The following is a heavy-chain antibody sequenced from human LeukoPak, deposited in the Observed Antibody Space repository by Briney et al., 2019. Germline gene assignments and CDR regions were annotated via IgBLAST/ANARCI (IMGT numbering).Heavy chain of an antibody. CDR3: ARWAGFSGYDPNFDY. CDR2: ISVDSGNT. V-gene: IGHV1-18*01. J-gene: IGHJ4*02. D-gene: IGHD5-12*01. Sequence: GASVKVSCKTSGYTFTTYAISWVRQAPGQGLEWMGWISVDSGNTNYAQKLQGRVTMTTDTSTSTAYMELRSLRSDDTAVYYCARWAGFSGYDPNFDYWGQGTLVTVSS. CDR1: GYTFTTYA.